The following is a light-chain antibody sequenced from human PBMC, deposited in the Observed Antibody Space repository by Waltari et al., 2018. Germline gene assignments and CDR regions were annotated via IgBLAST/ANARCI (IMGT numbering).Light chain of an antibody. J-gene: IGKJ2*01. CDR1: QSISSY. Sequence: DIQMTQSPSSLSASVGDRVTITCRASQSISSYLNWYQQKPGKAPNLLIYGASSLQSGVPSRFSGSGSGTDFTLTISSLQPEDFTTYYCQKSYSTPYTFGQGTKLEIK. V-gene: IGKV1-39*01. CDR2: GAS. CDR3: QKSYSTPYT.